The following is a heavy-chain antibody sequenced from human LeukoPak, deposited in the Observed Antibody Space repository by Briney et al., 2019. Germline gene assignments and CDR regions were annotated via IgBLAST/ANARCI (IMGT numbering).Heavy chain of an antibody. CDR2: IIPIFGTA. J-gene: IGHJ4*02. CDR1: GGTFSSCA. D-gene: IGHD6-13*01. V-gene: IGHV1-69*13. Sequence: SVKVSCKASGGTFSSCAISWVRQAPGQGLEWMGGIIPIFGTANYAQKFQGRVTITADESTSTAYMELSSLRSEDTAVYYCAREAAALYYFDYWGQGTLVTVSS. CDR3: AREAAALYYFDY.